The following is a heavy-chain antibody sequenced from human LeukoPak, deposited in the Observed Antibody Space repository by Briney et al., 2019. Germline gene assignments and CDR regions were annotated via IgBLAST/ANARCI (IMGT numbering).Heavy chain of an antibody. Sequence: SSETLSLTCTVSGGSISSGDYYWSWIRQPPGKGLEWIGYIYYSGSTFYNPSLKSRVTISVDTSKSQFSLKLSSVTAADTAVYYCARYGGNSDFYFDYWGQGTLVTVSS. CDR1: GGSISSGDYY. CDR3: ARYGGNSDFYFDY. CDR2: IYYSGST. V-gene: IGHV4-30-4*01. D-gene: IGHD4-23*01. J-gene: IGHJ4*02.